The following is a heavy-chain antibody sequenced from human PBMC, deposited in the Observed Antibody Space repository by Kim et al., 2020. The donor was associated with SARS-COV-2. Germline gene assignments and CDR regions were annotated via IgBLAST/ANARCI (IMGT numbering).Heavy chain of an antibody. CDR2: IIPIFGTA. J-gene: IGHJ6*02. CDR3: ARDSVKWYSSSWYSTRDYYYYGMDV. CDR1: GGTFSSYA. V-gene: IGHV1-69*13. D-gene: IGHD6-13*01. Sequence: SVKVSCKASGGTFSSYAISWVRQAPGQGLEWMGGIIPIFGTANYAQKFQGRVTITADESTSTAYMELSSLRSEDTAVYYCARDSVKWYSSSWYSTRDYYYYGMDVWGQGTTVTVSS.